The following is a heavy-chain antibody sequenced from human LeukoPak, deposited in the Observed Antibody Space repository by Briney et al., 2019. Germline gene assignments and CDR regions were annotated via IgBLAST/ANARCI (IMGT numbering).Heavy chain of an antibody. V-gene: IGHV1-46*01. CDR3: ARDLRIAAAGTHAPHNY. D-gene: IGHD6-13*01. CDR2: INPSGGST. J-gene: IGHJ4*02. Sequence: ASVKVSCKASGYTFTSYYMHWVRQAPGQGLEWMGIINPSGGSTSYAQKFQGRVTMTRDTSISTAYMELSRLRSDDTAVYYCARDLRIAAAGTHAPHNYWGQGTLVTVSS. CDR1: GYTFTSYY.